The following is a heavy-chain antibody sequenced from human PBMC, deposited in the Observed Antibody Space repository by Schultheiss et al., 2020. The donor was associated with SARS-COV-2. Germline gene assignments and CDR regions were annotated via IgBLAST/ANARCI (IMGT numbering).Heavy chain of an antibody. V-gene: IGHV3-30*03. CDR2: ISYDGSNK. CDR1: GFTFSSYS. CDR3: AREMRDYFDSGGYSELDY. D-gene: IGHD3-22*01. J-gene: IGHJ4*02. Sequence: GGSLRLSCAASGFTFSSYSINWVRQAPGKGLEWVAVISYDGSNKYYADSVKGRFTISRDNSKNTLYLQMNSLRAEDTAVYYCAREMRDYFDSGGYSELDYWGQGTLVTVSS.